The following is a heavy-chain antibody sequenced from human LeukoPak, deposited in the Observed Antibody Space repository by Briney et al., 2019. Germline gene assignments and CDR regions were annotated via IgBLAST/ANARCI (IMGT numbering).Heavy chain of an antibody. D-gene: IGHD5-12*01. V-gene: IGHV3-23*01. J-gene: IGHJ4*02. Sequence: GGSLRLSCAASGFTFSSYAMSWVRQAPGKGLEWVSAISGSGGSTYYADSVKGRFTISRDNSKTTLYLQMNSLRAEDTAVYYCATGYSGYDYWNLDYWGQGTLVTVSS. CDR3: ATGYSGYDYWNLDY. CDR1: GFTFSSYA. CDR2: ISGSGGST.